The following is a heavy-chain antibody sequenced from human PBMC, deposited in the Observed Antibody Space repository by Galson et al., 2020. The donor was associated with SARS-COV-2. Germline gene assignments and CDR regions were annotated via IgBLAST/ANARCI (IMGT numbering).Heavy chain of an antibody. D-gene: IGHD3-16*01. CDR3: AHRRSYDYCGNLAFQY. J-gene: IGHJ4*02. Sequence: SGPTLVKPTQTLTVTCTFSGFSLSTSGMGVGWIRQPPGKALEWLALIYWNDDKRYSPSLTSRLTITKDASKNQVVLTMTNLDPVDTATYYGAHRRSYDYCGNLAFQYWGQGTLVTVSS. V-gene: IGHV2-5*01. CDR1: GFSLSTSGMG. CDR2: IYWNDDK.